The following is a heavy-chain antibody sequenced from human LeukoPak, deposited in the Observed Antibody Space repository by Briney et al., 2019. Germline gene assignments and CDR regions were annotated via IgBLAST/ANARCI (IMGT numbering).Heavy chain of an antibody. V-gene: IGHV4-34*01. D-gene: IGHD1-26*01. Sequence: SETLSLTCAVYGGSFSGYYWSWIRQPPGKGLEWIGEINHSGSTNYNPSLKSRVTISVDTPKNQFSLKLSSVTAADTAVYYCARASGSYYCDYWGQGTLVTVSS. J-gene: IGHJ4*02. CDR2: INHSGST. CDR1: GGSFSGYY. CDR3: ARASGSYYCDY.